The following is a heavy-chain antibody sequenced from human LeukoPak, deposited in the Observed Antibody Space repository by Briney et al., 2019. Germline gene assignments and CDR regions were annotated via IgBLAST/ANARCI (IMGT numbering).Heavy chain of an antibody. CDR1: GYSVSDKP. V-gene: IGHV3-23*01. CDR3: AAEVVH. Sequence: GGSLRLSCAASGYSVSDKPMTWVRQAPGKGLEWVSAISGSGGSTYYADSVKGRFTISRDNSKNTLYLQMNSLRAEDTAVYYCAAEVVHWGQGTLVTVSS. D-gene: IGHD2-15*01. CDR2: ISGSGGST. J-gene: IGHJ4*02.